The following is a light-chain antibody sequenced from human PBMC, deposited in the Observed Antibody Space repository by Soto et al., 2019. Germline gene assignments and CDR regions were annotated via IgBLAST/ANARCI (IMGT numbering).Light chain of an antibody. CDR3: QQYNVGPLT. J-gene: IGKJ4*01. CDR1: QSVSSN. V-gene: IGKV3-15*01. Sequence: EIVMTQSPATLSVSPGERATLSCRPSQSVSSNLAWYKQKPGQTPKLLIYVASTRATGIPARFSGSGSGTEFTRTISSLQSEDFAVYYCQQYNVGPLTFGGGTKVEFK. CDR2: VAS.